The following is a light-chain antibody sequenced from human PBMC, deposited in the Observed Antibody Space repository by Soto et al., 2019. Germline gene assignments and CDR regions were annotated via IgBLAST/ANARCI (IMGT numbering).Light chain of an antibody. CDR1: QSIGRW. J-gene: IGKJ5*01. CDR3: QQYNSYPNT. V-gene: IGKV1-5*01. Sequence: DIQMTQSPSTLSASVGDRVTITCRASQSIGRWLAWYQQKPGKGPRLLIYEDSTLESGVPSRFSGSGSGTEFTLTISSLQPDDFATYFCQQYNSYPNTFGQGTRLEIK. CDR2: EDS.